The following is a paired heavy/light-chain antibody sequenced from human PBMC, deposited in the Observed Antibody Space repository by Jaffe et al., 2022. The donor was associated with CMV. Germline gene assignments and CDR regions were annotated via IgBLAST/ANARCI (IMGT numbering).Heavy chain of an antibody. J-gene: IGHJ4*02. V-gene: IGHV4-59*11. Sequence: QVQLQESGPGLVKPSETLSLTCTVSGGSIDGHYWSWVRQPPGKGLEWIGSMYYTGDTNHNPSLKSRVTLSFDTPKSQFFLKLTSVTAADTAVYYCARHTHWNAKGGFDSWGQGTLVTVSS. CDR1: GGSIDGHY. D-gene: IGHD1-1*01. CDR3: ARHTHWNAKGGFDS. CDR2: MYYTGDT.
Light chain of an antibody. CDR2: EVS. Sequence: QSALTQPPSASGSPGQSVTISCTGTSSDVGGYNYVSWYQQYPGKAPKVMIYEVSQRPSGVPGRFSGSKTDNTASLTVSGLQAEDEADYYCSSYAGTKNPVVFGGGTKLTVL. CDR3: SSYAGTKNPVV. V-gene: IGLV2-8*01. J-gene: IGLJ2*01. CDR1: SSDVGGYNY.